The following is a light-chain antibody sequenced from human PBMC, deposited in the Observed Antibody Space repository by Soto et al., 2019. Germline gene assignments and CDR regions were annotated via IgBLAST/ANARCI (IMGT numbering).Light chain of an antibody. V-gene: IGKV1-39*01. Sequence: DIQMTQSPSSLSASVGDRVTITCRASQTSSSFVNWYQQKPGKAPELLIFAASALQSGVPSRFSGSGSGTDFTLTIRSLQPEDFATYYCQQTYITPWTFGPGTKVEIK. J-gene: IGKJ1*01. CDR3: QQTYITPWT. CDR2: AAS. CDR1: QTSSSF.